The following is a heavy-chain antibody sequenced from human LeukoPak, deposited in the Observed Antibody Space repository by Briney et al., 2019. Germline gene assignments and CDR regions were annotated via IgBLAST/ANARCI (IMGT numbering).Heavy chain of an antibody. Sequence: KPSETLSLTCTVSGGSISSSSYYWGWIRQPPGKGLEWIGSIYYSGSTCYNPSLKSRVTISVDTSKNQFSLKLSSVTAADTAVYYCARTVVPAAIPLYYYYYMDVWGKRTTVTVSS. CDR2: IYYSGST. V-gene: IGHV4-39*01. CDR3: ARTVVPAAIPLYYYYYMDV. CDR1: GGSISSSSYY. D-gene: IGHD2-2*02. J-gene: IGHJ6*03.